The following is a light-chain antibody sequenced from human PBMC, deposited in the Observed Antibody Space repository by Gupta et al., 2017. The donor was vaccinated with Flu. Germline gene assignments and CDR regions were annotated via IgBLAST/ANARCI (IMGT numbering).Light chain of an antibody. CDR1: QGSSSL. CDR3: LQANNFPGS. V-gene: IGKV1-12*01. CDR2: AAS. Sequence: PSSVSASVRDRVTITCRASQGSSSLVSWYQQKPGKAPKVLVYAASSLQSGVPSRFSGSGSGTDFTLTIRRLQPEDVATYYGLQANNFPGSFGQGTKVEIK. J-gene: IGKJ1*01.